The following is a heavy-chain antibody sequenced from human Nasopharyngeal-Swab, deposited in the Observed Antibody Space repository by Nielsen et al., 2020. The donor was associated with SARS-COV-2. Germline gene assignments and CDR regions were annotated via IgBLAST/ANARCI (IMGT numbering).Heavy chain of an antibody. D-gene: IGHD3-9*01. CDR2: INADGSST. CDR3: ARVRFDWPYVADAFDI. V-gene: IGHV3-74*03. J-gene: IGHJ3*02. CDR1: GFTFSSYW. Sequence: GGSLRLSCAASGFTFSSYWMHWVRQAPGEGLVWVSRINADGSSTTYADSLKGRFTISRDNSKNTLYLQMNSLRAEDTAVYYCARVRFDWPYVADAFDIWGQGTMVTVSS.